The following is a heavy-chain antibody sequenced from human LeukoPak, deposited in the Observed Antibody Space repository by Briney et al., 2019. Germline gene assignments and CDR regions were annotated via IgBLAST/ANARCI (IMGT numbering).Heavy chain of an antibody. J-gene: IGHJ4*02. D-gene: IGHD1-14*01. V-gene: IGHV4-38-2*02. CDR1: GYSISSGYY. Sequence: PSETLSLTCTVSGYSISSGYYWGWIRQPPGKGLEWIGSIYHSGSTYYNPSLKSRVTISVDTSKNQFSLKLSSVTAADTAVYYCAWELPGFDYWGQGTLVTVSS. CDR2: IYHSGST. CDR3: AWELPGFDY.